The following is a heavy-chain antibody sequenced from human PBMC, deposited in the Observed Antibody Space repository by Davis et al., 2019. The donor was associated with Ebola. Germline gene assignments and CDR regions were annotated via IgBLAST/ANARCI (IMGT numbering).Heavy chain of an antibody. CDR2: ISGSGGST. Sequence: GESLKISCAASGFTFSSYSMNWVRQAPGKGLEWVSAISGSGGSTYYADSVKGRFTISRDNSKNTLYLQMNSLRAEDTAVYYCAKAGGYRAFDYWGQGTLVTVSS. CDR3: AKAGGYRAFDY. D-gene: IGHD1-1*01. CDR1: GFTFSSYS. V-gene: IGHV3-23*01. J-gene: IGHJ4*02.